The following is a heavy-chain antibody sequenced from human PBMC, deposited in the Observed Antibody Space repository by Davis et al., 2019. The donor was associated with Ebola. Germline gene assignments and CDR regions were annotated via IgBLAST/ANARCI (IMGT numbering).Heavy chain of an antibody. CDR3: AKHVGGWRQLAGVDY. D-gene: IGHD5-24*01. V-gene: IGHV5-51*01. CDR1: GYTFTTYW. J-gene: IGHJ4*02. CDR2: IYPGDSDT. Sequence: GESLKISCTASGYTFTTYWNGWVRQLPGKGLEWMGIIYPGDSDTRYSPSFQGQVTISADKSTTTAYRQLSSLRASDTAMYYCAKHVGGWRQLAGVDYWGQGTLVTVSS.